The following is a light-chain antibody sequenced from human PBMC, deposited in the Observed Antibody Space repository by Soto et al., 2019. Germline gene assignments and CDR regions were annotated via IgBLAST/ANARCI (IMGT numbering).Light chain of an antibody. CDR1: QIFSSW. V-gene: IGKV1-5*01. CDR3: QQYNNYSYT. CDR2: DAS. J-gene: IGKJ2*01. Sequence: DIQMAHSPSTLSASVGDRVTITCRASQIFSSWLARYQQKPGKAPKLLIYDASSLESGVPSRFSGSGSGTDFTLTISSLQPDDFATYYCQQYNNYSYTFGQGTKLESK.